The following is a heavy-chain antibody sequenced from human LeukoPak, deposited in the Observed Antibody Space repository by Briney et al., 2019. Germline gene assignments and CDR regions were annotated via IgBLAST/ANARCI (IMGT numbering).Heavy chain of an antibody. V-gene: IGHV3-23*01. J-gene: IGHJ4*02. D-gene: IGHD2-21*01. CDR3: AKAPVTTCRGAYCYPFDY. CDR1: GFTLSSYA. Sequence: GGTLRLSCAASGFTLSSYAMSWARQAPGKGLEWVSAISDSGNTYHADSVKGRFTISRDSSKNTLFLQMNRLRPEDAAVYYCAKAPVTTCRGAYCYPFDYWGQGTLVTVSS. CDR2: ISDSGNT.